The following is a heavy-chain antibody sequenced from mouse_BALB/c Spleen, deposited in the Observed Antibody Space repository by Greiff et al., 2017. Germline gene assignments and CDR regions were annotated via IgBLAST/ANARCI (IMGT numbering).Heavy chain of an antibody. CDR1: GYTFTSYW. CDR3: AREGLRRRDFDY. Sequence: QVQLQQSGAELARPGASVKLSCKASGYTFTSYWMQWVKQRPGQGLEWIGAIYPGDGDTRYTQKFKGKATLTADKSSSTAYMQLSSLASEDSAVYYCAREGLRRRDFDYWGQGTTLTVSS. D-gene: IGHD2-4*01. J-gene: IGHJ2*01. V-gene: IGHV1-87*01. CDR2: IYPGDGDT.